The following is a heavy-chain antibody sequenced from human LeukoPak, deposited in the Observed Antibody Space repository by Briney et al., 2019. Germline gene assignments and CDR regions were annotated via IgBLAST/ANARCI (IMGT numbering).Heavy chain of an antibody. CDR1: GFTFGTYW. D-gene: IGHD3-10*01. V-gene: IGHV3-7*03. CDR2: IKQDGSET. J-gene: IGHJ4*02. CDR3: AKDRGAPRVFDY. Sequence: GGSLRLPCAASGFTFGTYWMSWVRQAPGKGLEWVANIKQDGSETYYVDSVKGRFTISRDNAKNSLYLQMNSLRAEDTAVYYCAKDRGAPRVFDYWGQGTLVTVSS.